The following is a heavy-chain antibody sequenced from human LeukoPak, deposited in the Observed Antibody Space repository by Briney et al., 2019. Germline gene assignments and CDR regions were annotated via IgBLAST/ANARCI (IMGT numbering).Heavy chain of an antibody. V-gene: IGHV7-4-1*02. CDR2: INTNTKNP. CDR3: ARKIAAADL. D-gene: IGHD6-13*01. CDR1: GYTFTSYA. Sequence: GASVKISCKASGYTFTSYAMNWVRQAPGQGLEWMGWINTNTKNPTYAQGFTGRFVFSLDTSVNTAYLQISSLKAEDTAVYYCARKIAAADLWGQGTLVTVSS. J-gene: IGHJ4*02.